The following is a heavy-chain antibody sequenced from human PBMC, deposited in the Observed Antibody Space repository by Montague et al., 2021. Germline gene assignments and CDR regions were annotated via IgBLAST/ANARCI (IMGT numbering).Heavy chain of an antibody. V-gene: IGHV4-38-2*02. Sequence: SETLSRTCTVSRSLINSDYYWGWIRQPPGKGLEWMGSVSHGGRTYYNPSLKSRVTISVDTSTNHFSLKLSSVTAADTAMYYCARERDRYYYMDIWGKGTTITVSS. CDR3: ARERDRYYYMDI. J-gene: IGHJ6*03. CDR2: VSHGGRT. CDR1: RSLINSDYY.